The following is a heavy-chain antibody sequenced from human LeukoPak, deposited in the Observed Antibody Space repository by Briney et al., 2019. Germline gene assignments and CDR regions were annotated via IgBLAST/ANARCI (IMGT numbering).Heavy chain of an antibody. V-gene: IGHV4-59*12. CDR2: IYDSGST. D-gene: IGHD1-26*01. CDR3: ARAQWGSYLFDY. J-gene: IGHJ4*02. CDR1: DGSISYYY. Sequence: SETLSLTCTVSDGSISYYYWSWIRQLPGKGLEWIGYIYDSGSTNYNPSLKSRVTISVDTSKNQFSLKLSSVNAADTAVYYCARAQWGSYLFDYWGQGTLVTVSS.